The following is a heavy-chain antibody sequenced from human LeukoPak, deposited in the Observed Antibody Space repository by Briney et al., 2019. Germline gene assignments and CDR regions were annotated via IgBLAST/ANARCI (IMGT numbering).Heavy chain of an antibody. CDR3: ARAGSDSSGEAWGFDP. D-gene: IGHD6-19*01. Sequence: ASVKVSCKASGYTFTGYYMHWVRQAPGQGLEWMGWINPNSGGTNYAQKFQGRVTMTRDTSISTAYMELSRLRSDDTAVYYCARAGSDSSGEAWGFDPWGQGTLVTVSS. CDR1: GYTFTGYY. J-gene: IGHJ5*02. CDR2: INPNSGGT. V-gene: IGHV1-2*02.